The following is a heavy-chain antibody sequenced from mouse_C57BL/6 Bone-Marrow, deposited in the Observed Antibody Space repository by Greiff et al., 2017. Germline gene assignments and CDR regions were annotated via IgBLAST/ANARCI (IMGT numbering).Heavy chain of an antibody. Sequence: QVQLQQSGPELVKPGASVKISCKASGYAFSSSWMNWVKQRPGKGLEWIGRIYPGDGDTNYNGKFKGKATLTADKSSSTAYMQLSSLTSRNSAVYCCARGKRLAYRGQGTLVTVSA. CDR2: IYPGDGDT. V-gene: IGHV1-82*01. J-gene: IGHJ3*01. CDR3: ARGKRLAY. D-gene: IGHD2-1*01. CDR1: GYAFSSSW.